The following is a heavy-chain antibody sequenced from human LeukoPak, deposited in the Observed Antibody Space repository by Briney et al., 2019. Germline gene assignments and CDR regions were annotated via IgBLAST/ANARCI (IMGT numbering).Heavy chain of an antibody. CDR1: GFTVSSNY. D-gene: IGHD3-22*01. J-gene: IGHJ6*03. CDR3: ARDMSYDSSGYYYVDV. Sequence: GGSLRLSCAASGFTVSSNYMSWVRQAPGKGLEWVSVIYSGGSTYYADSVKGRFTISRDNSKNTLYLQMNSLRAEDTAVYYCARDMSYDSSGYYYVDVWGKGTTVTVSS. CDR2: IYSGGST. V-gene: IGHV3-53*01.